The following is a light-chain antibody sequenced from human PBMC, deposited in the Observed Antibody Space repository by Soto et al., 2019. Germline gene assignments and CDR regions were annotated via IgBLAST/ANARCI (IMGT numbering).Light chain of an antibody. V-gene: IGKV3-15*01. CDR1: QSVSSN. CDR3: QQYSDWPPWT. CDR2: GAS. Sequence: EIGMTQSPATLSLSPGDRATLACRASQSVSSNLAWYQQKPGQAPRLLTYGASTRATGIPARFSGSGSGTEFTLTISSLRYEDFAVYYCQQYSDWPPWTFGQGTKVDIK. J-gene: IGKJ1*01.